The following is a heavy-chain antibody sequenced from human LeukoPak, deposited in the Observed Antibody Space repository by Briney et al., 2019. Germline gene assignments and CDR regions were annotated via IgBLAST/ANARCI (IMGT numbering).Heavy chain of an antibody. V-gene: IGHV3-30-3*01. J-gene: IGHJ6*03. CDR2: ISYDGSNK. Sequence: GGSLRLSCAASGFTFSSYAMHWVRQAPGKGLEWVAVISYDGSNKYYADSVKGRFTISRDNSKNTLYLQMNSLRAEDTAVYYCARDGIMTTYYYMDVWGKGTTVTVSS. D-gene: IGHD3-16*01. CDR3: ARDGIMTTYYYMDV. CDR1: GFTFSSYA.